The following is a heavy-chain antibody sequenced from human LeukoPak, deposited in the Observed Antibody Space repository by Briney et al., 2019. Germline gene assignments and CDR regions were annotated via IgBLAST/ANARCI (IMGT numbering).Heavy chain of an antibody. D-gene: IGHD3-16*01. V-gene: IGHV4-34*01. Sequence: SETLSLTCGVYGGSFNEYYWSWIRQPPGKGLEWIGEINHSGNTNYNPSLKSRVTISVDTSKNQFSLKLSSVTAADTAVYYCAKLCSYGYTPRYYYMDVWGKGTTVTVSS. CDR2: INHSGNT. CDR3: AKLCSYGYTPRYYYMDV. J-gene: IGHJ6*03. CDR1: GGSFNEYY.